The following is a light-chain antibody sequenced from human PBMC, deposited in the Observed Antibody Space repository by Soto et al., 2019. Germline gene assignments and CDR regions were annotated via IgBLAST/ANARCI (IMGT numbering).Light chain of an antibody. Sequence: DIVMTQSPDSLALSLGEMATINCKSSQSVLYSSNNKNFLAWYQQKPGQPPKLLIYWASTRESGVPDRFSGSGSGTDFTLTISSLQAEDVAVYYCQQHYNTPRTFGQGTKVEIK. J-gene: IGKJ1*01. V-gene: IGKV4-1*01. CDR2: WAS. CDR1: QSVLYSSNNKNF. CDR3: QQHYNTPRT.